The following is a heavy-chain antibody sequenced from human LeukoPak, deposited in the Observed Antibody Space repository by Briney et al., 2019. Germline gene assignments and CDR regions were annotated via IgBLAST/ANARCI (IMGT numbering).Heavy chain of an antibody. D-gene: IGHD6-6*01. CDR1: GGSFSGYY. V-gene: IGHV4-34*01. J-gene: IGHJ4*02. CDR3: ARARRSSIAGRPRDFDY. Sequence: SATLSLTCAVYGGSFSGYYWSWIRQPPGKGLEWIGEINHSGSTNYNPSLKSRVTISVDTSKNQFSLQLSSVTAADTAVYYCARARRSSIAGRPRDFDYWGQGTLVTVAS. CDR2: INHSGST.